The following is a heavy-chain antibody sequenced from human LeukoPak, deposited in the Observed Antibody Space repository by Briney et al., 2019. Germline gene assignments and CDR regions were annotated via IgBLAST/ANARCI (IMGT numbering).Heavy chain of an antibody. V-gene: IGHV3-23*01. CDR3: AKDLGDYAHQFDS. CDR1: GFTVSSNY. J-gene: IGHJ4*02. D-gene: IGHD4-17*01. CDR2: ISGSAGSR. Sequence: GGSLRLSCAASGFTVSSNYMSWVRQAPGKGLEWVSGISGSAGSRYYADSVKGRFTISRDNSKNTLYMQMNSLRAEDTAVYYCAKDLGDYAHQFDSWGQGTLVTVSS.